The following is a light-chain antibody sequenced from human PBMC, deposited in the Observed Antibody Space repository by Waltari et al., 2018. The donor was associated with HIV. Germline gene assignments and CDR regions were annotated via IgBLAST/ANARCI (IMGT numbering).Light chain of an antibody. CDR1: NIASKS. CDR2: FNS. Sequence: SYVLTQPPSVSVAPGAGATLSCGGRNIASKSVHLYRQHPGQAPVLVIRFNSDRPSGIPDRFSGSTSGNTATLTISRVEVGDEADYYCQVWDSTNHHVVFGGGTELTVL. J-gene: IGLJ3*02. CDR3: QVWDSTNHHVV. V-gene: IGLV3-21*04.